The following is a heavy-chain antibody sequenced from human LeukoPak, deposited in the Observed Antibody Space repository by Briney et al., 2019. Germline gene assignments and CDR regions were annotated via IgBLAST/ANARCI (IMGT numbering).Heavy chain of an antibody. CDR1: GYTFTGYY. CDR3: ARGSSKYYYDSSGYPFDY. V-gene: IGHV1-2*02. CDR2: INPNSGGT. Sequence: GASLKVSCKASGYTFTGYYMHWVRQAPGQGLEWMGWINPNSGGTNYAQKFQGRVTMTRDTSISTAYMELSRLRSDDTAVYYCARGSSKYYYDSSGYPFDYWSQGTLVSVSS. J-gene: IGHJ4*02. D-gene: IGHD3-22*01.